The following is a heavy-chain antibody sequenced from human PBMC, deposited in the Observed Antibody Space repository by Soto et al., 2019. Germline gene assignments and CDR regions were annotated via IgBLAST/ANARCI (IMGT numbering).Heavy chain of an antibody. D-gene: IGHD3-10*01. V-gene: IGHV3-66*01. J-gene: IGHJ6*02. CDR1: GFTVSSNY. CDR2: IYSGGST. Sequence: GGSLRLSCADSGFTVSSNYMSWVRQAPGKGLEWVSLIYSGGSTYYADSVKGRFTISRDNSKNTLYLQMNSLRAEDTAVYYCARDNTMVRGVIIAYGMDVWGQGTTVTVSS. CDR3: ARDNTMVRGVIIAYGMDV.